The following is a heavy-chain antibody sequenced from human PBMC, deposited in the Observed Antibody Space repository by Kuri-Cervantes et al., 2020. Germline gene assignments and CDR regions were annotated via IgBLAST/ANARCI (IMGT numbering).Heavy chain of an antibody. Sequence: SETLSLTCTVSGGSISSYYGSWIRQPPGKGLEWIGYIYYSGSTNYNPSLKSRVTISVDTSKNQFSLKLSSVTAADTAVYYCARFAVSVHPEYYYYYYMDVWGKGTTVTVSS. D-gene: IGHD3-10*01. CDR3: ARFAVSVHPEYYYYYYMDV. J-gene: IGHJ6*03. CDR2: IYYSGST. V-gene: IGHV4-59*01. CDR1: GGSISSYY.